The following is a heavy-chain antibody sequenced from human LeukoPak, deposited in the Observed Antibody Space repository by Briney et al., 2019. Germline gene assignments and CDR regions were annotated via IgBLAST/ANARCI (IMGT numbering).Heavy chain of an antibody. CDR3: ASRVVALGSY. V-gene: IGHV3-23*01. D-gene: IGHD2-15*01. CDR2: ISGSGGST. CDR1: GFTFSSYV. Sequence: PGGSLGLSCAASGFTFSSYVMSWVRQAPGKGLEWVSAISGSGGSTYYADSVKGRFTISRDNSKNTLYLQMNSLRAEDTAVYYCASRVVALGSYWGQGTLVTVSS. J-gene: IGHJ4*02.